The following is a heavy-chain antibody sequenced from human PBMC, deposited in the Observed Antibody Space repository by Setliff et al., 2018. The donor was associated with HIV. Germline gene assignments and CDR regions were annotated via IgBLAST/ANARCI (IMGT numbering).Heavy chain of an antibody. V-gene: IGHV4-38-2*01. Sequence: TLSLTCAVSGYSISSGYYWAWIRQSPGKGLDWIGSIHHSGTTYYNPSLKSRVTISVDTTTNQVSLQVNSVTAVDTAVYYCARVPHRVVGTTTLLYHFDYWGLGTLVTV. J-gene: IGHJ4*02. CDR3: ARVPHRVVGTTTLLYHFDY. D-gene: IGHD1-26*01. CDR1: GYSISSGYY. CDR2: IHHSGTT.